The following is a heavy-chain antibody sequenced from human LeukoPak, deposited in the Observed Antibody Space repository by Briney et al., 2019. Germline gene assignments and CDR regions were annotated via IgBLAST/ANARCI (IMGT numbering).Heavy chain of an antibody. V-gene: IGHV1-18*04. Sequence: GASVKVSCKASGYTFSSHDITWVRQAPGQGLEWMGWISGYNGNTNYAQKFQGRVTMTTDTSTSTAYMELRSLRSDDTAVYYCARGSALLALSFDYWGQGTLVTVSS. D-gene: IGHD2-15*01. CDR2: ISGYNGNT. J-gene: IGHJ4*02. CDR1: GYTFSSHD. CDR3: ARGSALLALSFDY.